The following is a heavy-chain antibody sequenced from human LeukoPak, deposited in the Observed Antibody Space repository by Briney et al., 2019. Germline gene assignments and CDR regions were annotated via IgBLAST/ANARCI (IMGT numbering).Heavy chain of an antibody. V-gene: IGHV4-31*03. CDR3: ARDLLLRGYYDSSGIDY. D-gene: IGHD3-22*01. CDR1: GGSISSGGYY. Sequence: PSETLSLTCTVSGGSISSGGYYWSWIRQHPGKGLEWIGYIYYSGSTYYNPSLKSRVTISVDTSKNQFSLKLSSVTAADTAVYYCARDLLLRGYYDSSGIDYWGQGTLVTVSS. CDR2: IYYSGST. J-gene: IGHJ4*02.